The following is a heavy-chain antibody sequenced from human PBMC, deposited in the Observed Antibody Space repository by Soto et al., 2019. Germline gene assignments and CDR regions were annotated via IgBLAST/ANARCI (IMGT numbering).Heavy chain of an antibody. J-gene: IGHJ1*01. CDR1: GGSISSGDYY. Sequence: QVQLQESGPGLVKPSQTLSLTCTASGGSISSGDYYWSWMRQHPGKGLEWIGYIYYSGSTYYNPSLKGRVTISVNTAKHQFSLELRPFTAPEPGGDYRAGRPGAGNFPPDLQPWGPGTLVTLSS. CDR2: IYYSGST. V-gene: IGHV4-31*03. D-gene: IGHD1-7*01. CDR3: AGRPGAGNFPPDLQP.